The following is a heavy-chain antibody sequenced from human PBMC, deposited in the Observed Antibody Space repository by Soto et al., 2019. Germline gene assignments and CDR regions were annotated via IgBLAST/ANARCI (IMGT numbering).Heavy chain of an antibody. CDR3: NRGSEYGFWSGYL. D-gene: IGHD3-3*01. Sequence: QERLVQSGAEVRKPGSSVKVSCKVTGGTSTRYAINWVRQAPGQGLERMGGIVPMFGTSKYAQKFQGRVTITADTSTNIAYIELRSLISEDTAVYYCNRGSEYGFWSGYLWGQGTLVSVSS. J-gene: IGHJ4*02. CDR1: GGTSTRYA. CDR2: IVPMFGTS. V-gene: IGHV1-69*06.